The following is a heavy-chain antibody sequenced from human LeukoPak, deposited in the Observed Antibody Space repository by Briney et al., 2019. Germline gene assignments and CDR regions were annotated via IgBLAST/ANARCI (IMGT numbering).Heavy chain of an antibody. V-gene: IGHV3-30*02. CDR2: IRYDGSNK. D-gene: IGHD1-26*01. CDR1: GFTFSSYG. Sequence: GGSLRLSCAASGFTFSSYGMHWVRQAPGKGLEWVAFIRYDGSNKYYADSVKGRFTISRDNSKNTLYLQMNSLRAEDTAVYYCVKDPSTRSVWYFDYWGQGTLVTVSS. J-gene: IGHJ4*02. CDR3: VKDPSTRSVWYFDY.